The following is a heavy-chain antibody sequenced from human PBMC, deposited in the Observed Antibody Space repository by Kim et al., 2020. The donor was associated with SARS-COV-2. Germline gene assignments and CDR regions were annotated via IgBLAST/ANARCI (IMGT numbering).Heavy chain of an antibody. CDR1: GGSISSSSYY. V-gene: IGHV4-39*01. Sequence: SETLSLTCTVSGGSISSSSYYWGWIRQPPGKGLEWIGSIYYSGSTYYNPSLKSRVTISVDTSKNQFSLKLSSVTAADTAVYYCARLRGGSSWGYWGQGTLVTVSS. D-gene: IGHD6-13*01. CDR2: IYYSGST. J-gene: IGHJ4*02. CDR3: ARLRGGSSWGY.